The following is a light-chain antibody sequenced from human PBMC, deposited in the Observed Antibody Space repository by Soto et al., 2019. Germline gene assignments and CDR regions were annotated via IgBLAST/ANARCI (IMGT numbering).Light chain of an antibody. Sequence: EIVLTQSPATLSLSPGERATISCRASQRVSSNYLAWYQQKPGQGPRLLIYGGSSRATGVPARFSGRGSGTEFTLTISSLQSEDFAVYYCQQYINWPRTFGQGTKVDI. V-gene: IGKV3-15*01. J-gene: IGKJ1*01. CDR1: QRVSSN. CDR2: GGS. CDR3: QQYINWPRT.